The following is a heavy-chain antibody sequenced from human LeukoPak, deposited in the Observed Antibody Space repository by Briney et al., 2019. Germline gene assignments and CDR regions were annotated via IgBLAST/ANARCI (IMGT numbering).Heavy chain of an antibody. J-gene: IGHJ4*02. V-gene: IGHV3-30*02. D-gene: IGHD2-2*01. CDR1: GFSFRSYG. CDR3: AKGSCSGTSCYSGLD. CDR2: IRYDGSNK. Sequence: GGSLRLSCTASGFSFRSYGMHWVRQAPGKGLEWVAFIRYDGSNKYYVDSVKGRFTISRDNSNNTLFLQMNSLRAEDTAVYYCAKGSCSGTSCYSGLDWGQGTLVTVSS.